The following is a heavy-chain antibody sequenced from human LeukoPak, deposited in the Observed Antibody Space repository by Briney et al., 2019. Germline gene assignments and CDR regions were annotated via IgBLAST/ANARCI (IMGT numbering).Heavy chain of an antibody. D-gene: IGHD3-3*01. CDR3: ARDSERFLGWLYLINYYYYGMDV. Sequence: VASVKVSCKASGYTFTSYGISWVRQAPGQGLEWMGWISAYNGNTNYAQKLQGRVTMTTDTSTSTAYMELRSLRSDDTAVYYCARDSERFLGWLYLINYYYYGMDVWGQGTTVTVSS. J-gene: IGHJ6*02. V-gene: IGHV1-18*01. CDR1: GYTFTSYG. CDR2: ISAYNGNT.